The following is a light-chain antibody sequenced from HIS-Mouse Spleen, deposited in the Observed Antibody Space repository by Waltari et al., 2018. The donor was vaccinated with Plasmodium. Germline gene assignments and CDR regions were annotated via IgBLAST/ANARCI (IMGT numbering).Light chain of an antibody. CDR2: EDS. CDR1: ALPKHY. J-gene: IGLJ3*02. V-gene: IGLV3-10*01. CDR3: YSTDSSGNHRV. Sequence: SYELTQPPSVSVSPGQTARITCSGDALPKHYPSWYQQKSGQAPVLVIYEDSKRPSGIPERFSGSSSGTMATLTISGAQVEDEADYYCYSTDSSGNHRVFGGGTKLTVL.